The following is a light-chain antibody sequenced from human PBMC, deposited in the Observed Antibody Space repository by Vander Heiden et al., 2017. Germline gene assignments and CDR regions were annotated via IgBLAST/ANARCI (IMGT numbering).Light chain of an antibody. V-gene: IGKV3-20*01. CDR1: QSVSSYY. J-gene: IGKJ1*01. CDR3: QRNGTSRRT. Sequence: EIVFTQSPGTLSLSPGERATLSCRASQSVSSYYLAWLQQTPGPAPRPLIYGATSSATSIPGRISGGGSRTDFTPTISRLEPEVLAMYYCQRNGTSRRTFGPGTKVEIK. CDR2: GAT.